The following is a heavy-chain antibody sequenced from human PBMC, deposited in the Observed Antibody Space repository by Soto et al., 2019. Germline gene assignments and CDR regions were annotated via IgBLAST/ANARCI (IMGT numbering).Heavy chain of an antibody. J-gene: IGHJ6*02. Sequence: SQTLSLPCVGSGDTVSSSSVAWNWVRQSPSRGLEWLGRTYYRSRWYSDYAVSVRSRIDINADTSKNQVSLQLNSVTPEDTAVYYCARSEEDSDYYYYGMDVWGQGTTVTVSS. CDR2: TYYRSRWYS. V-gene: IGHV6-1*01. CDR1: GDTVSSSSVA. CDR3: ARSEEDSDYYYYGMDV. D-gene: IGHD2-15*01.